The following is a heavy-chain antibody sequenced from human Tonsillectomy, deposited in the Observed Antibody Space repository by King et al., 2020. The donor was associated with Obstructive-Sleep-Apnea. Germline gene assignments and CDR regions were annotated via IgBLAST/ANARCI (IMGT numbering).Heavy chain of an antibody. Sequence: VQLQESGPGLVKPSETLSLTCTVSGGSISSYYWSWIRQPPGKGLEWIGYIYYSGSTNYNPSRKSRVTISVDTSKNQFSLKLSSVTAADTAVYYCARKQQSYFDYWGQGTLVTVSS. V-gene: IGHV4-59*01. CDR2: IYYSGST. J-gene: IGHJ4*02. CDR3: ARKQQSYFDY. CDR1: GGSISSYY. D-gene: IGHD6-13*01.